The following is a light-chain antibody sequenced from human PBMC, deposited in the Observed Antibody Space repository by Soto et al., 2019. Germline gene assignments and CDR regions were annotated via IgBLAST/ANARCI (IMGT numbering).Light chain of an antibody. Sequence: IVMTQSPATLSVSPWERASLSCRASESVGRRLAWYHQKPGQAPKLLIFDASTRATGVPARFSGSGSGTEFTLTVSSLQPEDIAVYFCQQYNNWPPNFGQGTRLEIK. CDR2: DAS. V-gene: IGKV3-15*01. J-gene: IGKJ5*01. CDR1: ESVGRR. CDR3: QQYNNWPPN.